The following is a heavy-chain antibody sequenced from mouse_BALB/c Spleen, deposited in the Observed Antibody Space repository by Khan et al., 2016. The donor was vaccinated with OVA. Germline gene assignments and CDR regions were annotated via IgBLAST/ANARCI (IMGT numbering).Heavy chain of an antibody. CDR3: ARQSYYNYYRMNY. Sequence: QVQLKQSGPGLVAPSQRLSLTCTISGFSLTNYCIHWVRQPPAKGQQWRVVILSDGSTTYYSVLKSRLSISKDNPTSHDFLQMHSLQIADTAMYDSARQSYYNYYRMNYWGQGTSVTVSS. V-gene: IGHV2-6-1*01. CDR2: ILSDGST. CDR1: GFSLTNYC. J-gene: IGHJ4*01. D-gene: IGHD2-12*01.